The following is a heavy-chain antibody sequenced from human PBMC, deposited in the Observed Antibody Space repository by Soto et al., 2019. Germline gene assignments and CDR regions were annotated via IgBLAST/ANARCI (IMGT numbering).Heavy chain of an antibody. Sequence: QAQLVESGGGVVQPGKSLRLSCAASGFTFSHHGIHWVRQAPGKGLEWVAVIWYDGSLKYYADSVQGRFIVSRDNSKNTVYLQMNSLRVEDTAVYYCARWDLEWWGQGTLVTVSS. CDR3: ARWDLEW. J-gene: IGHJ4*02. V-gene: IGHV3-33*01. D-gene: IGHD1-26*01. CDR2: IWYDGSLK. CDR1: GFTFSHHG.